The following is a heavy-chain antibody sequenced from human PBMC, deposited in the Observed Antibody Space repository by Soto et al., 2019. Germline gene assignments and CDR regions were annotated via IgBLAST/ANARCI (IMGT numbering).Heavy chain of an antibody. CDR1: GFTFSTYW. CDR2: IRPDGSEA. CDR3: ARVGDTVVTLDY. D-gene: IGHD2-21*02. Sequence: EVQLVESGGGLVQPGGSLRLSCAASGFTFSTYWMSWVRQAPGKGPEWVANIRPDGSEAYDVDSVKGRFTISRDNAKNSLYLQMNSLRAEDTAVYYCARVGDTVVTLDYRGQGTLVTVSS. J-gene: IGHJ4*02. V-gene: IGHV3-7*04.